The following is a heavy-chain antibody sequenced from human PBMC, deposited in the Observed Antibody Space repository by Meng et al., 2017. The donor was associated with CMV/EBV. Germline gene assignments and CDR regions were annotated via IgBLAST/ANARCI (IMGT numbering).Heavy chain of an antibody. CDR3: ARDSDGLGYAGDLYYYYGMDV. V-gene: IGHV6-1*01. D-gene: IGHD3-16*01. CDR1: GDSVSSTSAA. J-gene: IGHJ6*02. Sequence: SQTLSLTCAISGDSVSSTSAAWNWIRQSPSRGLEWLGRTYYRSRWYNDYAASVKSRMTINSDTSKNQFSLQLNSVTPEDTAVYYCARDSDGLGYAGDLYYYYGMDVWGQGTTVTVSS. CDR2: TYYRSRWYN.